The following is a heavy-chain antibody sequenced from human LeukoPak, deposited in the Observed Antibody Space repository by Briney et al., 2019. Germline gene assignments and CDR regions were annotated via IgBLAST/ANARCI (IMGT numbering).Heavy chain of an antibody. Sequence: PGGSLRLSCAASGFTFSSYAMSWVRQAPRKGREWGSAISGSGGSTYYADSVKGRFTISRDNSKNTLYLQMNSLRAEDTAVYYCAKVSSRDPNRTGYYGMDVWGQGTTVTVSS. CDR2: ISGSGGST. CDR3: AKVSSRDPNRTGYYGMDV. D-gene: IGHD6-19*01. V-gene: IGHV3-23*01. CDR1: GFTFSSYA. J-gene: IGHJ6*02.